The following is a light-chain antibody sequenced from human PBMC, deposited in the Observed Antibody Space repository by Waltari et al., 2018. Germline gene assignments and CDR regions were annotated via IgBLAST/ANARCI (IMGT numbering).Light chain of an antibody. V-gene: IGKV1-16*01. Sequence: DIQMTQSPSSLSASLADRVSLHCRASQRVTNYVAWYQQRPGKAPESLIFGATILENGVPSRFSGSGLGTDFTLTISGLQAEDSATFYCQQYYHSPPTCGQGTRL. CDR3: QQYYHSPPT. J-gene: IGKJ5*01. CDR2: GAT. CDR1: QRVTNY.